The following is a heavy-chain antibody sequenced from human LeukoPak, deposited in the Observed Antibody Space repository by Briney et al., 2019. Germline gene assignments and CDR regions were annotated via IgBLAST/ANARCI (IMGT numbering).Heavy chain of an antibody. CDR1: GFTFSSYA. V-gene: IGHV3-23*01. Sequence: GGSLRLSCAASGFTFSSYAMSWVRQAPGRGLEWVSAISGSGGSTYYADSVKGRFTISGDNSKNTLYLQMNSLRAEDTAVYYCAKDLPTYYYGSGSYSDYWGQGTLVTVSS. CDR2: ISGSGGST. D-gene: IGHD3-10*01. CDR3: AKDLPTYYYGSGSYSDY. J-gene: IGHJ4*02.